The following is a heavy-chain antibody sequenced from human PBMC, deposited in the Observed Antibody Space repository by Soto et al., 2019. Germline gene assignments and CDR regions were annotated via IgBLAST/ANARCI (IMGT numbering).Heavy chain of an antibody. J-gene: IGHJ4*02. Sequence: QVLLVQSGAEVKKPGASVKVSCKASGYTFTSYGISWVRPAPGHGLAWRGWISAYNGNTNYAQKLQGRVTMTTDTSTSTAYMELRSQITGDTAVYYGALGPGYEVDYWSQGTLVTVSS. V-gene: IGHV1-18*01. CDR2: ISAYNGNT. CDR1: GYTFTSYG. D-gene: IGHD2-2*01. CDR3: ALGPGYEVDY.